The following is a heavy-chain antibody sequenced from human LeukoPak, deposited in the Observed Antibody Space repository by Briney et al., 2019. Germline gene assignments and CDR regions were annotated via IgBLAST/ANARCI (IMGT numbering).Heavy chain of an antibody. CDR3: ARDPLDISRCANAFDI. V-gene: IGHV3-30*03. D-gene: IGHD2-2*03. CDR1: GFTFTSYG. J-gene: IGHJ3*02. CDR2: MSCDGNK. Sequence: GGSLRLSCAASGFTFTSYGFHWVRQAPSKALEWVAFMSCDGNKKYGDSVKGRFTISRDNAKNTLHLQMNGLRPDDTAVYYCARDPLDISRCANAFDIWGQGTLVAVSS.